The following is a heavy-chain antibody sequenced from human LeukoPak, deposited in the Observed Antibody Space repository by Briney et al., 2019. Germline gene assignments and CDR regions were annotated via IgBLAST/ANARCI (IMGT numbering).Heavy chain of an antibody. CDR1: ESTFSTKG. CDR3: AKTRDYYYYYMDV. J-gene: IGHJ6*03. V-gene: IGHV3-23*01. CDR2: ISGSGGST. Sequence: GGSLRLSCAASESTFSTKGMSWVGQAPGKGLEGASAISGSGGSTYYADSVKGRFTISRDNSKNTLYLQMNSLRAEDTAVYYCAKTRDYYYYYMDVWGKGTTVTISS.